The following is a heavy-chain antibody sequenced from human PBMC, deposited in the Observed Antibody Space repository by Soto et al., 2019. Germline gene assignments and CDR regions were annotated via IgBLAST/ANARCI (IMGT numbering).Heavy chain of an antibody. Sequence: SETLSLTCDVYGGSFSGYYWTWIRQPPGTGLEWIGEINHSGSTNYNPSLKSRVTISVDTSKNQFSLKLTSVTAADTAVYYCARDKITGLFDYWGEGTLVTVPQ. D-gene: IGHD2-8*02. CDR1: GGSFSGYY. CDR3: ARDKITGLFDY. CDR2: INHSGST. J-gene: IGHJ4*02. V-gene: IGHV4-34*01.